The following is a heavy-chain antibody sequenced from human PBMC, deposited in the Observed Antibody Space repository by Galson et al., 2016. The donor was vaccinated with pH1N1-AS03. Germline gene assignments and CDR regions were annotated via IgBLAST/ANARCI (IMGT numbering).Heavy chain of an antibody. Sequence: SLRLSCAASGLIFSNSAMHWVRQAPVKGLEWVAVMSYDGGNEYYADAVKGRFTISRDHSRNTLYLQMNSLRVEDTAEYYCAAGDYVAASFDNWGQGTLVTVSS. D-gene: IGHD3-16*01. V-gene: IGHV3-30-3*01. CDR2: MSYDGGNE. J-gene: IGHJ4*02. CDR3: AAGDYVAASFDN. CDR1: GLIFSNSA.